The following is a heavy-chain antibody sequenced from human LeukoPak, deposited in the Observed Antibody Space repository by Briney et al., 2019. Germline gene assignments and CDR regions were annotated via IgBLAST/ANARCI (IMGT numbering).Heavy chain of an antibody. V-gene: IGHV1-2*02. Sequence: GASVKVSCKTSGYNFYAYYLHWVRQAPGQGLEWMGWINPKSGATTYAQKFQGRVNMTRDTPINTVYVELTRLTSDDTAVYYCARAHKQVYSYADLRSWGKGTLVSVSS. CDR1: GYNFYAYY. J-gene: IGHJ5*02. D-gene: IGHD3-16*01. CDR2: INPKSGAT. CDR3: ARAHKQVYSYADLRS.